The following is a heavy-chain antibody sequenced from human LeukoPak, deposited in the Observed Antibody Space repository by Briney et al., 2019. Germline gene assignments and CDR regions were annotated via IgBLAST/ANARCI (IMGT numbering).Heavy chain of an antibody. D-gene: IGHD3-3*01. J-gene: IGHJ4*02. CDR2: INPSGGST. CDR1: GYTFTSYY. Sequence: ASVKVSCKASGYTFTSYYMHWVRQAPGQGLEWMGIINPSGGSTSYAQKFQGRVTMTRDTSTSTVYMELSSLRSEDTAVYYCARVLHYDFWSGYFPYYFDYWGQGTLVTVSS. CDR3: ARVLHYDFWSGYFPYYFDY. V-gene: IGHV1-46*01.